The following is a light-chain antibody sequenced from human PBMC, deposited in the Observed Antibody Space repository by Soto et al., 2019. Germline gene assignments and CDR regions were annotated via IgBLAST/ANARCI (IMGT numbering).Light chain of an antibody. V-gene: IGLV1-36*01. CDR1: SSNIGNNA. CDR2: YDD. J-gene: IGLJ2*01. Sequence: QSVLTQPPSVSEAPRQRVTISCSGSSSNIGNNAVNWYQQLPGKAPKLLIYYDDLLPSGVSDRFSGSKSGTSASLAISGLQSEDEADYCCAAWDDSLNHVVFGGGTKLTVL. CDR3: AAWDDSLNHVV.